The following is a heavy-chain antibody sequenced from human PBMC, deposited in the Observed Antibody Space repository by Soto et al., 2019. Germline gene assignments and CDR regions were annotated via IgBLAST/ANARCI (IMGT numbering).Heavy chain of an antibody. J-gene: IGHJ5*02. CDR3: GRDLTSNANCIDP. Sequence: SETLSLTCSVSGDYIRVGGYYWAWIRQLPGKGLEWMGYIYYTGKTYYNPSLESRLTMSVDRSKNQFSLRLTSVTAADTAVYFCGRDLTSNANCIDPWGQGTLVTVSS. V-gene: IGHV4-30-4*01. CDR1: GDYIRVGGYY. D-gene: IGHD2-2*01. CDR2: IYYTGKT.